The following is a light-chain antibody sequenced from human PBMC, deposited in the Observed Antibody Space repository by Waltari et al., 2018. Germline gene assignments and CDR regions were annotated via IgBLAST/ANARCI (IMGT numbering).Light chain of an antibody. CDR2: KAS. J-gene: IGKJ1*01. V-gene: IGKV1-5*03. Sequence: CRSSQNMNIWMTWYQQKPGRAPKVVIYKASSLESGVPSRFSGSGSGTDFTLTISSLQPDDFAIYFCQQYGSFPATFGQGTRVDMK. CDR3: QQYGSFPAT. CDR1: QNMNIW.